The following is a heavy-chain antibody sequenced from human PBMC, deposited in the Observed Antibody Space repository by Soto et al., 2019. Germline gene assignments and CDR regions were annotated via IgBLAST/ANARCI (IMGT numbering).Heavy chain of an antibody. Sequence: QVQLVQSGVEVKKPGASVNVSCKASGYTFTGYGISWVRQAPGQGLEWMGWISVNNGKTNYAQKFQGRVTMTTDTSTSTAYMELRRLRSDDTAVYYCVKVARDQWLVTEDYWGQGTLVSVSS. CDR3: VKVARDQWLVTEDY. CDR2: ISVNNGKT. J-gene: IGHJ4*02. V-gene: IGHV1-18*04. CDR1: GYTFTGYG. D-gene: IGHD6-19*01.